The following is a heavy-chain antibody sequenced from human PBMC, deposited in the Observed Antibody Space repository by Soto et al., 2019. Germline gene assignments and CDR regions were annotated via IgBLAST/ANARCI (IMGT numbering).Heavy chain of an antibody. CDR2: IFWDDDK. D-gene: IGHD5-12*01. CDR1: GFSLRTRGVG. Sequence: QITLKESGPTLVKHTQTLTLTCSFSGFSLRTRGVGVGWIRQPPGKALEWLSLIFWDDDKWYRPSLRSRMTITEDPSKNQVVLTMTNMDPVDTATYCCVHRSRGYAYYCDRWGQVTLVNGSS. V-gene: IGHV2-5*02. J-gene: IGHJ4*02. CDR3: VHRSRGYAYYCDR.